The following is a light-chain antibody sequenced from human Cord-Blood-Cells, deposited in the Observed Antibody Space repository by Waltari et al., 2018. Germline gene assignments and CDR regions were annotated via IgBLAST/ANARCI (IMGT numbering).Light chain of an antibody. CDR1: QSVSSN. Sequence: EIVMTQSPATLSVSPGDRATLSCRASQSVSSNLAWYQQKPGQAPRLLIYGASTRATGIPARFSGSGSGTKFTLTISSLQSEDFAVYYCQQYNNWLWTFGQGTKVEIK. J-gene: IGKJ1*01. CDR3: QQYNNWLWT. V-gene: IGKV3-15*01. CDR2: GAS.